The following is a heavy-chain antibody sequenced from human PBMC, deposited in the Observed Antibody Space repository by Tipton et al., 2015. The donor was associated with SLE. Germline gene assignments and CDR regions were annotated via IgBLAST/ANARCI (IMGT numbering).Heavy chain of an antibody. CDR2: ISSTGSAI. V-gene: IGHV3-48*03. Sequence: SLRLSCAASGFTFSLYEMNWVRQSPGKGLEWISYISSTGSAIYYADSVKGRFTISRDNAKNSVFLQMSSLRGEDAAVYYCAREGVLIRVFDYWGQGTLVTVSS. D-gene: IGHD3-22*01. CDR1: GFTFSLYE. J-gene: IGHJ4*02. CDR3: AREGVLIRVFDY.